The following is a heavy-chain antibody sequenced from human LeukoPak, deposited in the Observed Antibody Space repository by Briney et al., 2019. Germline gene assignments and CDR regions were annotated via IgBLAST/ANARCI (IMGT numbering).Heavy chain of an antibody. CDR1: GYTFTGYY. J-gene: IGHJ6*03. Sequence: ASVKVSCKASGYTFTGYYMHWVRRAPGQGLEWMGWINPNSGGTNYAQKFQGRVTMTRDTSISTAYMELSRLRSDDTAVYYCARDARWLVLGSYYYMDVWGKGTTVTVSS. CDR2: INPNSGGT. CDR3: ARDARWLVLGSYYYMDV. V-gene: IGHV1-2*02. D-gene: IGHD6-19*01.